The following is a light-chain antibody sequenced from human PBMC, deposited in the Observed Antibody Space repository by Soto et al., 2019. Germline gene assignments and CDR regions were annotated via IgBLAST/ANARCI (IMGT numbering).Light chain of an antibody. CDR1: QSISSY. Sequence: DIQMTQSPSFLSASVVDRVTITCLASQSISSYLNWYQQKPGKAPKLLIYAASSLQSGVPSRFSGSGSGTDFTLTISSLQPEDFATYYCQQSYSTPLITFGQGTRLE. J-gene: IGKJ5*01. V-gene: IGKV1-39*01. CDR2: AAS. CDR3: QQSYSTPLIT.